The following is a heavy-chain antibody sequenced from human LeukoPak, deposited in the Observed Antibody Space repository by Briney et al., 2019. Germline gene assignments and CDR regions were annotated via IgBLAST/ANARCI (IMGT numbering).Heavy chain of an antibody. V-gene: IGHV1-2*06. Sequence: ASVKVSCKASGYTFTSYDINWVRQATGQGLEWMGRINPNSGGTNYAQKFQGRVTMTRDTSISTAYMELSRLRSDDTAVYYCARARDRSIGDAFDIWGQGTMVTVSS. CDR2: INPNSGGT. CDR1: GYTFTSYD. D-gene: IGHD5-24*01. J-gene: IGHJ3*02. CDR3: ARARDRSIGDAFDI.